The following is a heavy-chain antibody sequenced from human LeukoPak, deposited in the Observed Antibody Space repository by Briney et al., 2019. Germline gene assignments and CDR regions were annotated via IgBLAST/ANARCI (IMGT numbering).Heavy chain of an antibody. CDR3: ARDRAWDYLDS. Sequence: GGSLRLSCVVSGFTLSSHGMHWVRQAPGKGLEWVAVISYDGGKKSYADSVKGRFTISRDNSKYTLYPQMGSLRVEDTAIYYCARDRAWDYLDSWDQGPLVTVSS. J-gene: IGHJ4*02. CDR1: GFTLSSHG. CDR2: ISYDGGKK. V-gene: IGHV3-30*03. D-gene: IGHD1-26*01.